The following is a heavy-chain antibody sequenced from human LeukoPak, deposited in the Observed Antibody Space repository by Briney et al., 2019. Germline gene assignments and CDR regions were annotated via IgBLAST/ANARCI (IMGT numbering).Heavy chain of an antibody. CDR2: FYSSGST. V-gene: IGHV4-4*07. D-gene: IGHD3-22*01. J-gene: IGHJ4*02. Sequence: PSETLSLTCTVSGGSMSDYYWSWIRQPAGKGLEWIERFYSSGSTNYKPSLKSRVTISVETSKNQFSLKLRSVTAADTAVYYCARVTGYMIEDYFDYWGQGTLVTVSS. CDR1: GGSMSDYY. CDR3: ARVTGYMIEDYFDY.